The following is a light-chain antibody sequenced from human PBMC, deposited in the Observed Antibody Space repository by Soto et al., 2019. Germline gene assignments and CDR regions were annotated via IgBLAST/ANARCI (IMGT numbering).Light chain of an antibody. CDR2: GAT. Sequence: EIVMTQSPATLSVSPGDRATLSCRASQSVSSDLAWYQQKPGQAPRLLIYGATTRATDSPARFSGSGSGTEFTLTISSLQSEDFAVYYCQQYNNWPPWTFGQGTKVE. J-gene: IGKJ1*01. CDR1: QSVSSD. CDR3: QQYNNWPPWT. V-gene: IGKV3-15*01.